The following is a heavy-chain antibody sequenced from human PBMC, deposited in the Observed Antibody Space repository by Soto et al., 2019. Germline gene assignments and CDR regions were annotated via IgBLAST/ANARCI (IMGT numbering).Heavy chain of an antibody. J-gene: IGHJ4*02. CDR1: GFTFSDYY. Sequence: PGGSLRLSCAASGFTFSDYYMSWIRQAPGKGLEWVSYISSSGSAIYYADSVKGRFTISRDNAKNSLYLQMNSLRAEDTAVYYCARALPVPTYYDFWRIQVPFDYWGQGTLVTVS. D-gene: IGHD3-3*01. CDR2: ISSSGSAI. CDR3: ARALPVPTYYDFWRIQVPFDY. V-gene: IGHV3-11*04.